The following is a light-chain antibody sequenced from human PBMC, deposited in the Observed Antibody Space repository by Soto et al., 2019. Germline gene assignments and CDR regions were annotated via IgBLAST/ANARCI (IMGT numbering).Light chain of an antibody. V-gene: IGLV2-14*01. Sequence: QSALTQPASVSGSPGQSITISCTGTSSDVGGYNYVSWYQQHPGKAPKLMIHEVSNRPSGVSNRFSGSKSGNTASLTISGLQAEDEADYYCSSYTSSSTLGVFGGGTKVTVL. CDR3: SSYTSSSTLGV. CDR2: EVS. CDR1: SSDVGGYNY. J-gene: IGLJ3*02.